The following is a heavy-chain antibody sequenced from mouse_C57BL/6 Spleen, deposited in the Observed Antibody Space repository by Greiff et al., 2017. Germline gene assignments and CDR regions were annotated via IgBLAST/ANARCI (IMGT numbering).Heavy chain of an antibody. CDR2: IYPGDGDT. CDR3: ARSLITTVYFDY. V-gene: IGHV1-80*01. Sequence: QVHVKQSGAELVKPGASVKISCKASGYAFSSYWMNWVKQRPGKGLEWIGQIYPGDGDTNYNGKFKGKATLTADKSSSTAYMQLSSLTSEDSAVYFCARSLITTVYFDYWGQGTTLTVSS. J-gene: IGHJ2*01. CDR1: GYAFSSYW. D-gene: IGHD1-1*01.